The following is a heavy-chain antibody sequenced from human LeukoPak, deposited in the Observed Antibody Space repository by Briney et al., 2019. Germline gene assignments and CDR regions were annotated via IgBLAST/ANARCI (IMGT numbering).Heavy chain of an antibody. CDR2: ISAYNGNT. Sequence: ASVKVSCKASGYTFTSYGISWVRQAPGQGLGWMGWISAYNGNTNYAQKLQGRVTMTTDTSTSTAYMELRSLRSDDTAVYYCARGIAAAGLDAFDIWGQGTMVTVSS. D-gene: IGHD6-13*01. V-gene: IGHV1-18*01. CDR3: ARGIAAAGLDAFDI. CDR1: GYTFTSYG. J-gene: IGHJ3*02.